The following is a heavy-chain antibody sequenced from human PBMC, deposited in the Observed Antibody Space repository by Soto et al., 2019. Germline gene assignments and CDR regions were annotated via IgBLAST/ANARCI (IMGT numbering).Heavy chain of an antibody. CDR3: AKGSTVGATKDWLDP. CDR1: GFTFNDYG. D-gene: IGHD1-26*01. Sequence: PGGSLRLSCAASGFTFNDYGMYWVRQAPGKGLEWVAVISYDGNTQYYLDSVKGRFTISRDNSKNTLDLQMNSLRVDDTAVYYCAKGSTVGATKDWLDPWGQGTLVTVSS. V-gene: IGHV3-30*18. CDR2: ISYDGNTQ. J-gene: IGHJ5*02.